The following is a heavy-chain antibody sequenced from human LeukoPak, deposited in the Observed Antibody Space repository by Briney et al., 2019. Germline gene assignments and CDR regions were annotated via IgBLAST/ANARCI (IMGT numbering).Heavy chain of an antibody. Sequence: SETLSLTCAVYGGSFSGYYWSWIRQPPGKGLEWIGTISYSGNTDYNPSLRSRVTISVDTSNNQFSLRLGSVAAADTAVYHCARHCCSGPAKRVFDIWGQGTMVTVSS. J-gene: IGHJ3*02. V-gene: IGHV4-34*01. D-gene: IGHD2-15*01. CDR1: GGSFSGYY. CDR3: ARHCCSGPAKRVFDI. CDR2: ISYSGNT.